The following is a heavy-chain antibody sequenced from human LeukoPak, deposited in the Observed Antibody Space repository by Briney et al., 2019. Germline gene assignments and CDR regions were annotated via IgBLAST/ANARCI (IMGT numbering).Heavy chain of an antibody. CDR3: AREAIVVVVAATGWFDP. Sequence: ASVKVSCKASGYTFTGVYMHWVRQAPGQGLEWMGWINPRSGGTKYAQKFQGRVTMTRDTSINTAYMELSRLRSDDTAVYYCAREAIVVVVAATGWFDPWGQGTPVTVSS. J-gene: IGHJ5*02. CDR1: GYTFTGVY. V-gene: IGHV1-2*02. CDR2: INPRSGGT. D-gene: IGHD2-15*01.